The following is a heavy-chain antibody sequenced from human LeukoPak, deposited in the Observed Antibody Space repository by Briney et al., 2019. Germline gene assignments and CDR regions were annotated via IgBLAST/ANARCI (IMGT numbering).Heavy chain of an antibody. J-gene: IGHJ4*02. D-gene: IGHD5-12*01. CDR2: INHSGST. CDR3: ARALVASKPFDY. Sequence: PSETPSLTCAVYGGSFSGYYWSWIRQPPGKGLEWIGEINHSGSTNYNPSLTSRVTISVDTSKNQFSLKLSSVTAADTAVYYCARALVASKPFDYWGQGTLVTVSS. V-gene: IGHV4-34*01. CDR1: GGSFSGYY.